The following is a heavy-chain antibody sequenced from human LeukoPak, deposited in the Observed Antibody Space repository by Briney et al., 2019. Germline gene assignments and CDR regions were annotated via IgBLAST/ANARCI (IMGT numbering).Heavy chain of an antibody. CDR1: GGSISSGSYY. J-gene: IGHJ5*02. CDR2: IYTSGST. Sequence: PSETLSLTCTVSGGSISSGSYYWSWIRQPAGKGLEWIGRIYTSGSTNYNPSLKSRVTISVDTSKNQFSLKLSSVTAADTAVYYCARDSYALIAVAGTGHWFDPWGQGTLVTVSS. CDR3: ARDSYALIAVAGTGHWFDP. V-gene: IGHV4-61*02. D-gene: IGHD6-19*01.